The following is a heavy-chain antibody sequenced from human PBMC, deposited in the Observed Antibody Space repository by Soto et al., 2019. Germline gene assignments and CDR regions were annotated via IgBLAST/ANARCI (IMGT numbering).Heavy chain of an antibody. D-gene: IGHD3-22*01. J-gene: IGHJ4*02. V-gene: IGHV1-46*03. CDR2: INPSGGST. CDR1: GYTFTSYY. CDR3: ARGEGITMIVVVPLDFDY. Sequence: GESLKISCKGSGYTFTSYYMHWVRQAPGQGLEWMGIINPSGGSTSYAQKFQGRVTMTRDTSTSTVYMELSSLRSEDTAVYYCARGEGITMIVVVPLDFDYWGQGTLVTVSS.